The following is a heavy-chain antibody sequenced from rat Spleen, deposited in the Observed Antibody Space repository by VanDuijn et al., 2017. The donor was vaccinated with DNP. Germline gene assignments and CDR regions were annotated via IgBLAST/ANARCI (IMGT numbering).Heavy chain of an antibody. J-gene: IGHJ2*01. CDR2: IHGAGST. CDR3: ARWNKCGGY. V-gene: IGHV3-3*01. Sequence: VRLQESGPGLVKPSQSLSLTCSVTDYSITSSYRWNWIRKFPGNKLEWKGYIHGAGSTNYNPSLKSRSSITRDTSKNQFFLQVNSVTAEDAATYYCARWNKCGGYWGQGVMVTVST. D-gene: IGHD3-1*01. CDR1: DYSITSSYR.